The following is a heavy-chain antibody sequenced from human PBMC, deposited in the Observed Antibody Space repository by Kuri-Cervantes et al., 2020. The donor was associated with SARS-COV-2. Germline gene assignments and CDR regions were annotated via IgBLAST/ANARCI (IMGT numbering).Heavy chain of an antibody. J-gene: IGHJ5*02. D-gene: IGHD2-2*01. CDR2: INHSGST. CDR3: ARGRGYCSSTSCSMRGRYRRFDP. Sequence: SETLSLTCAVYGGSFSGYYWSWIRQPPGKGLEWIGEINHSGSTNYNPSLKSRVTISVDTSKNQFSLKLSSVTAADTAVYYCARGRGYCSSTSCSMRGRYRRFDPWGQGTLVTVSS. CDR1: GGSFSGYY. V-gene: IGHV4-34*01.